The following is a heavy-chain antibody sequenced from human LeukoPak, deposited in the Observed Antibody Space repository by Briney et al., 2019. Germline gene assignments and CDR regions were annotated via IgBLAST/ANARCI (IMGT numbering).Heavy chain of an antibody. Sequence: GGSLRLSCAASGFSFSTYSMNWVRQAPGKGLEWVSSISTNSYIYYADSVKGQFTISRDNAKNSLYLQMNNLRVEDTAMYYCAGGTGFIIKDWGQGTLVTVSS. CDR1: GFSFSTYS. CDR2: ISTNSYI. D-gene: IGHD3-9*01. V-gene: IGHV3-21*04. J-gene: IGHJ4*02. CDR3: AGGTGFIIKD.